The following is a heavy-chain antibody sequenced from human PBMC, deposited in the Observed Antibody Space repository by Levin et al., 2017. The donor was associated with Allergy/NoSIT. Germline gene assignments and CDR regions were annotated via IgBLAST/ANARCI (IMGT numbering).Heavy chain of an antibody. CDR1: GGSISSSSYY. CDR3: ARRLYGSAIQ. CDR2: IYYSGST. J-gene: IGHJ4*02. D-gene: IGHD3-10*01. V-gene: IGHV4-39*01. Sequence: SETLSLTCTVSGGSISSSSYYWGWIRQPPGKGLEWIGSIYYSGSTYYNPSLKSRVTISVDTSKNQFSLKLTSVTAADTAVYYCARRLYGSAIQWGQGTLVTVSS.